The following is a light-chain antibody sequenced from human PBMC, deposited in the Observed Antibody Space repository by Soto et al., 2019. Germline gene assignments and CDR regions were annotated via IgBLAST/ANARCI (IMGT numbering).Light chain of an antibody. Sequence: EIVLTQSPGTLSLSPGERATLSCRASQSVSNNYLAWYQQKPGQAPRLLIYGASNRATGIPDRFSGSGSGTISTLTISRLEPEYFAEYYCQQDGSSGTFGQGTKVEIK. V-gene: IGKV3-20*01. J-gene: IGKJ1*01. CDR3: QQDGSSGT. CDR1: QSVSNNY. CDR2: GAS.